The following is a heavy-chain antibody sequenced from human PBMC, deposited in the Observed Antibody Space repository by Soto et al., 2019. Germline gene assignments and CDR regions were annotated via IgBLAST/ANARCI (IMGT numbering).Heavy chain of an antibody. CDR2: INHSGST. Sequence: SETLSLTCAVYGGSFSGYYWSWIRQPPGKGLEWIGEINHSGSTNYNPSLKSRVTISVDTSKNQFSLKLSSVTAADTAVYYCARLGTGYCSGGSCPYQYYFDYWGQGTLVTVSS. D-gene: IGHD2-15*01. V-gene: IGHV4-34*01. CDR1: GGSFSGYY. CDR3: ARLGTGYCSGGSCPYQYYFDY. J-gene: IGHJ4*02.